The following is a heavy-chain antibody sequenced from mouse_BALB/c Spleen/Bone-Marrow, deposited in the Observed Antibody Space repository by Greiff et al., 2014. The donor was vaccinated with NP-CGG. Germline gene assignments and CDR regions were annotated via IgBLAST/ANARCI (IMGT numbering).Heavy chain of an antibody. CDR1: GYTFTSYT. D-gene: IGHD2-14*01. J-gene: IGHJ1*01. CDR2: INPSSGYT. Sequence: QVQLKESGAELARPGASVKMSCKASGYTFTSYTMHWVKQRPGQGLEWIGYINPSSGYTNYNQKFKDKATLTADKSSSTAYMQLSSLTSEDSAVYYCARYRYGWYFDVWGAGTTVTVSS. V-gene: IGHV1-4*01. CDR3: ARYRYGWYFDV.